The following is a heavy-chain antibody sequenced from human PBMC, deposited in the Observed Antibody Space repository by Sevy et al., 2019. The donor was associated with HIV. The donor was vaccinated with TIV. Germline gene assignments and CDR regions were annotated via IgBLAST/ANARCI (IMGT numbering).Heavy chain of an antibody. V-gene: IGHV3-7*01. CDR2: IKKDGSVK. D-gene: IGHD3-3*01. Sequence: GGSLRLSCAASGFTFSSYWMSWVRQAPGKGLEWVADIKKDGSVKLYADAVKGRFTISRDNAENSVDLQMKSLRAEDTADYFCARWRGAQSEFDYWGQGTRVTVSS. CDR3: ARWRGAQSEFDY. CDR1: GFTFSSYW. J-gene: IGHJ4*02.